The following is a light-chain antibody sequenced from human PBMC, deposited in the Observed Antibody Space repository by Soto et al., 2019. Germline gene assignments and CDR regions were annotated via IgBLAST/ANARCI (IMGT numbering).Light chain of an antibody. Sequence: EIVLTQSPVTLSLSPGERATLSFRASQSVSSYLAWYQQRPGQAPRLLIYDASNRATGIPARFSGSGSGTDFTLTIGNLEPEDFAIYYCQQRNNWPPITFGQGTKVDNK. J-gene: IGKJ1*01. CDR2: DAS. CDR1: QSVSSY. CDR3: QQRNNWPPIT. V-gene: IGKV3-11*01.